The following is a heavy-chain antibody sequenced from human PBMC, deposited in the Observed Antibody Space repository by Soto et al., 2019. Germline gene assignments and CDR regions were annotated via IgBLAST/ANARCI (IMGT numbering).Heavy chain of an antibody. CDR1: GYTFTSYA. J-gene: IGHJ5*02. V-gene: IGHV1-3*01. CDR2: INAGNGNT. Sequence: ASVKVSCKASGYTFTSYAMHWVRQAPGQRLEWMGWINAGNGNTKYSQKFQGRDTITRDTSASTAYMELSSLRSEDTAVYYCARDLREGGNWFDPWGQGTLVTVSS. CDR3: ARDLREGGNWFDP. D-gene: IGHD1-26*01.